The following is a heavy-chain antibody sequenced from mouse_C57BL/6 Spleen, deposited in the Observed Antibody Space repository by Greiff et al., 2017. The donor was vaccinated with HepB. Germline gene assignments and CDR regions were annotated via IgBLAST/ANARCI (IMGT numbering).Heavy chain of an antibody. CDR1: GFTFSDFY. CDR2: SRNKANDYTT. V-gene: IGHV7-1*01. D-gene: IGHD2-3*01. J-gene: IGHJ2*01. Sequence: EVKLMESGGGLVQSGRSLRLSCATSGFTFSDFYMVWVRQAPGKGLEWIAASRNKANDYTTEYSASVKGRFIVSRDTSQSILYLQMNALRAEDTAIYYCARALYDGYFYYFDYWGQGTTLTVSS. CDR3: ARALYDGYFYYFDY.